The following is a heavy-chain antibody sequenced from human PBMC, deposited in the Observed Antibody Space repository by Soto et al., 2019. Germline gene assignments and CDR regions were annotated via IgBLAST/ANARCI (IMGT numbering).Heavy chain of an antibody. D-gene: IGHD3-3*01. CDR2: ISGSSSMI. CDR1: GFTFSTYE. CDR3: ANDFWGEYR. V-gene: IGHV3-48*03. Sequence: GGSLSLSCVASGFTFSTYEMNWVRQAPGRGLEWISYISGSSSMIYYTDSVKGRFTISRDNAKNSLYLQMNSLRAEDTAVYYCANDFWGEYRWGQGTLVTVSS. J-gene: IGHJ4*02.